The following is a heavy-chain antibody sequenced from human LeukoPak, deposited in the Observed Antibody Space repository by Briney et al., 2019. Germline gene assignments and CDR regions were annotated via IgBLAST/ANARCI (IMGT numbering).Heavy chain of an antibody. J-gene: IGHJ6*02. Sequence: GGSLRLSCAASGFTFSSYAMSWVRQAPGKGLEWVSAISGSGGSTYYADSVKGRFTISRDNSKNTLYLQMNSLRAEDTAVYYCARDFVGVVYYDIPFYYYGMDVWGQGTTVTVSS. CDR2: ISGSGGST. V-gene: IGHV3-23*01. CDR1: GFTFSSYA. CDR3: ARDFVGVVYYDIPFYYYGMDV. D-gene: IGHD3-9*01.